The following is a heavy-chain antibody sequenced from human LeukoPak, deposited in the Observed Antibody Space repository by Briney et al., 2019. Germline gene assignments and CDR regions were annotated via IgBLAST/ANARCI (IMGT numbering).Heavy chain of an antibody. V-gene: IGHV1-18*01. Sequence: SVKLSCKASGYTFTSYGITWVRQAPGQGLEWVGWINTYNGNTNYAQKLRDRVTMTTDTSTRTAYMDLRGLRSDDTAVYYCARRHYYDTSGYPDAFDIWGQGTLASVSS. D-gene: IGHD3-22*01. J-gene: IGHJ3*02. CDR1: GYTFTSYG. CDR2: INTYNGNT. CDR3: ARRHYYDTSGYPDAFDI.